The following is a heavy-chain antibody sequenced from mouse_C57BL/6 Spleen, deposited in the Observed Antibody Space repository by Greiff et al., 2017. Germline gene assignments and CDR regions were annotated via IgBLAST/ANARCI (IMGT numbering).Heavy chain of an antibody. Sequence: QVQLQQPGAELVKPGASVKLSCKASGYTFTSYWMQWVKQRPGQGLEWIGEIDPSDSYTNYNQKFKGKATLTVDTSSSTAYMQLSSLTSEDSAVYYCARRPYCGHYWGQGTTLTVSS. CDR2: IDPSDSYT. V-gene: IGHV1-50*01. CDR1: GYTFTSYW. J-gene: IGHJ2*01. CDR3: ARRPYCGHY. D-gene: IGHD2-10*01.